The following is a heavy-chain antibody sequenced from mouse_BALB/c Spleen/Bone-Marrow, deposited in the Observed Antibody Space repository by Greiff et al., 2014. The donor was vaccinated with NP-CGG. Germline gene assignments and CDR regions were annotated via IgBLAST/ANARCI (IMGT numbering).Heavy chain of an antibody. D-gene: IGHD2-1*01. CDR3: ARNYPFAY. V-gene: IGHV14-3*02. CDR2: IDPAKGNT. CDR1: GFNIKDSY. Sequence: VQLQESGAELVKPGASVKLSCTASGFNIKDSYLHWVKQRPEQGLDWIGRIDPAKGNTNYDPKFQGKATITADTSSNTAYLQRSSRTSEDTAVYFCARNYPFAYWGQGTLVTVSA. J-gene: IGHJ3*01.